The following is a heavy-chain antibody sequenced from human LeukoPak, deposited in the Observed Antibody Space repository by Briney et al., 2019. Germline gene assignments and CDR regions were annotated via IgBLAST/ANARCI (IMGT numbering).Heavy chain of an antibody. CDR1: GGSISSGSYY. D-gene: IGHD3-22*01. CDR2: IYTSGST. Sequence: SQTLSLTCTVSGGSISSGSYYWSWIRQPAGKGLEWIGRIYTSGSTNYNPSLKSRVTISVDTSKNQFSLKLSSVTAADTAVYYCAREGRYYYDGSGYTSVGAFDIWGQGTMVTVSS. CDR3: AREGRYYYDGSGYTSVGAFDI. V-gene: IGHV4-61*02. J-gene: IGHJ3*02.